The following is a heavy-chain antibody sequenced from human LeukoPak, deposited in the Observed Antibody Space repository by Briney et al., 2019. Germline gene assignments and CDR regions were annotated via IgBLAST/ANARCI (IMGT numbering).Heavy chain of an antibody. V-gene: IGHV4-31*03. CDR1: GGSISSGGYY. J-gene: IGHJ4*02. CDR2: IYYSGST. CDR3: ARAPGGWFGELLFPYYFDY. D-gene: IGHD3-10*01. Sequence: PSETLSLTCTVSGGSISSGGYYWSWLRQHPGKGLEWIGYIYYSGSTYYNPSLKRRVTISVDTSKNQFSLKLSYVTAEDTAVYYCARAPGGWFGELLFPYYFDYWGQGTLVTVSS.